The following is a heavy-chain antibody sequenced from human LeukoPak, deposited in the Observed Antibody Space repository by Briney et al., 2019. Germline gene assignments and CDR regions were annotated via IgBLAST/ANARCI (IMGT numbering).Heavy chain of an antibody. J-gene: IGHJ3*02. V-gene: IGHV3-30-3*01. CDR2: ISYDGSNK. CDR3: ETPGDAFDI. CDR1: GFTFSSYA. D-gene: IGHD7-27*01. Sequence: GGSLRLSCAASGFTFSSYAMHWVRQAPGKGLEWVAVISYDGSNKYYADSVKGRFTISRDNSKNTLYLQMNSLRAEDTAVYYCETPGDAFDIWGQGTMVTVSS.